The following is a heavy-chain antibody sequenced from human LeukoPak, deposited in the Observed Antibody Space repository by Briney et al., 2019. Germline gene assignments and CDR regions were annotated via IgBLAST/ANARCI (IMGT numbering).Heavy chain of an antibody. CDR3: ARHSGVIEVVPASNFYGMDV. V-gene: IGHV4-39*01. CDR1: GGSISSSTYY. Sequence: SETLSLTCTVSGGSISSSTYYWGWIRQPPGKGLEWIGSIYYSGSTYYNPSLKSRVTISVDTSKNQFSLKVSSVTAADTAVYYCARHSGVIEVVPASNFYGMDVWGQGTTVTVSS. J-gene: IGHJ6*02. D-gene: IGHD2-2*01. CDR2: IYYSGST.